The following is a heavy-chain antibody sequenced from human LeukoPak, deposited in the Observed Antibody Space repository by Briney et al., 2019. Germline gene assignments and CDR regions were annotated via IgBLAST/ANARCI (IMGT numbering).Heavy chain of an antibody. CDR2: MNPNSGNT. CDR3: ARGLFPSDSSGWYGHNYYYYGMDV. CDR1: GYTFTSYD. V-gene: IGHV1-8*01. J-gene: IGHJ6*02. Sequence: GASVKVSCKASGYTFTSYDINWVRQATGQGLEWMGWMNPNSGNTGYAQKFQGRVTMTRNTSISTAYMELSSLRSEDTAVYYCARGLFPSDSSGWYGHNYYYYGMDVWGQGTTVTVSS. D-gene: IGHD6-19*01.